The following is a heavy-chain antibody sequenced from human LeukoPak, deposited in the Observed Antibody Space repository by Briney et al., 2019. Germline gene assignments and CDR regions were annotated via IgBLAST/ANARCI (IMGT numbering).Heavy chain of an antibody. J-gene: IGHJ4*02. CDR2: ISYDGNNE. Sequence: QPGKSLRLSCTASGFTFRSYAFLWVRQAPGKGLEWMAVISYDGNNEYYADSVRGRFTISRDNSKNTLYLQMNSLRTEDTAVYYCARDPAPYGSGTLPPGFWGRGTLVTVSS. CDR1: GFTFRSYA. CDR3: ARDPAPYGSGTLPPGF. D-gene: IGHD3-10*01. V-gene: IGHV3-30*04.